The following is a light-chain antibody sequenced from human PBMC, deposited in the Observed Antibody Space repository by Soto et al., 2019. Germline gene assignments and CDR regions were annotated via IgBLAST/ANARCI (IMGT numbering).Light chain of an antibody. Sequence: EIVLTQSPGTQSLSPGERATLSCRASQSVRSSYLAWYQQKPGQAPRLLIYGASTRATGIPDRFSGGGSGTDFTLTISRLEPEDFAVYYCQQYATSPGTFGQGTTVDIK. CDR2: GAS. V-gene: IGKV3-20*01. CDR1: QSVRSSY. CDR3: QQYATSPGT. J-gene: IGKJ1*01.